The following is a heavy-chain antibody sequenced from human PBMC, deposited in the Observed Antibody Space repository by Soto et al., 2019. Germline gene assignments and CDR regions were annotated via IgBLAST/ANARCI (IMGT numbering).Heavy chain of an antibody. Sequence: QVQLVQSGAEVKEPGASVKVSCKASGYSFTSYGISWVRQAPGQGLEWMGWITAFNGDTNYAQRFQDRVTMTTDTSTSTAYMELRSLRSDDTAVYYCARDLSWPSDCKELVDNWFDPWGQGTLVTVSS. CDR3: ARDLSWPSDCKELVDNWFDP. D-gene: IGHD6-6*01. J-gene: IGHJ5*02. V-gene: IGHV1-18*01. CDR1: GYSFTSYG. CDR2: ITAFNGDT.